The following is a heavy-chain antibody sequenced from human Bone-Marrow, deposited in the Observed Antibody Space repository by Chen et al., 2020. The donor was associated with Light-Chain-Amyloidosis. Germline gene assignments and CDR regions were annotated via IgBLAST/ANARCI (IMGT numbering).Heavy chain of an antibody. Sequence: EVQLVESGGDLVQLGGYLRLSCAASGFTVNNYWMHWVRQAPGKGLVWVSLMSSDGRTTTYADSVKGRFTISRDNAKNTVSLQMNSLRAEDTAVYYCVSVLENLNMAVWGQGTTVTVSS. D-gene: IGHD2-8*02. J-gene: IGHJ6*02. CDR2: MSSDGRTT. CDR3: VSVLENLNMAV. CDR1: GFTVNNYW. V-gene: IGHV3-74*03.